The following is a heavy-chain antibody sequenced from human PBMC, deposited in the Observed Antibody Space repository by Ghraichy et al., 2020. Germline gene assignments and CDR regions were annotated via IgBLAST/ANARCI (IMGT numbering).Heavy chain of an antibody. V-gene: IGHV3-7*01. CDR3: ARDQGDFAMALYYYGMDV. Sequence: GESLNTSCVASGFTFSSYWMSWVRQAPGKGLEWVANIKQDGSKIYYVDSVKGRFIISRDNAKNSLYLQMNSLRAEDTAVYYCARDQGDFAMALYYYGMDVWGQGTTVTVSS. CDR2: IKQDGSKI. CDR1: GFTFSSYW. J-gene: IGHJ6*02. D-gene: IGHD3-16*01.